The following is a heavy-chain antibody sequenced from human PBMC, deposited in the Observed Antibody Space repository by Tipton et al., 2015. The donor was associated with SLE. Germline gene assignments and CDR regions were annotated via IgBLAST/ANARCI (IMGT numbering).Heavy chain of an antibody. J-gene: IGHJ6*03. CDR3: ARAGYSSRGEDYMDV. V-gene: IGHV4-30-4*08. CDR2: IYYSGST. CDR1: GGSISSSSYY. D-gene: IGHD6-13*01. Sequence: TLSLTCTVSGGSISSSSYYWGWIRQPPGKGLEWIGYIYYSGSTYYNPSLKSRVTISVDTSKNQFSLKLSSVTAADTAVYYCARAGYSSRGEDYMDVWGKGTTVTVSS.